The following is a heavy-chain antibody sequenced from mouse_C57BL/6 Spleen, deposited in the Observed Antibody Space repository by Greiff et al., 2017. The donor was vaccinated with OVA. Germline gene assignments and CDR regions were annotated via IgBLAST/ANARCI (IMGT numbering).Heavy chain of an antibody. CDR1: GFTFTDYY. V-gene: IGHV7-3*01. CDR3: ARIYYDYEGSMDY. J-gene: IGHJ4*01. Sequence: EVQLVESGGGLVQPGGSLSLSCAASGFTFTDYYMSWVRQPPGKALEWLGFIRNKANGYTTEYSASVKGRFTISRDNSQSILYLQMNALRAEDSATYYCARIYYDYEGSMDYWGQGTSVTVSS. D-gene: IGHD2-4*01. CDR2: IRNKANGYTT.